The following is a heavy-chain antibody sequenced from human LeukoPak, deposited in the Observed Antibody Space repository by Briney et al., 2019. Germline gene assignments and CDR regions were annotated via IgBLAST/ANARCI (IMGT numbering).Heavy chain of an antibody. J-gene: IGHJ4*02. CDR3: ARDAVSTTTAGGIDY. V-gene: IGHV1-18*01. CDR2: ISAYSGYT. D-gene: IGHD5/OR15-5a*01. Sequence: GASVKVSCKASGYTFTNYGISWVRQAPGQGLEWMGWISAYSGYTHSAQKLQGRVTVTTEASTSTAYMELRSLTSYDTAVYYWARDAVSTTTAGGIDYWGQGTLVTVSA. CDR1: GYTFTNYG.